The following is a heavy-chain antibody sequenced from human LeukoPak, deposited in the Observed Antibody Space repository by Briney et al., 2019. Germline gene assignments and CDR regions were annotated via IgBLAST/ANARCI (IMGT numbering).Heavy chain of an antibody. CDR1: GFTFSTYG. V-gene: IGHV3-30*02. J-gene: IGHJ2*01. D-gene: IGHD6-13*01. CDR3: AKGYIIAGRQWYLDL. Sequence: PGGSLRLSCAASGFTFSTYGMNWVRQAPGKGLEWVALIRFDGSNKYYADSVKGRFTISRDNSKNTLYLQMNSLRAEDTAVYYCAKGYIIAGRQWYLDLWGRGTLVGVSS. CDR2: IRFDGSNK.